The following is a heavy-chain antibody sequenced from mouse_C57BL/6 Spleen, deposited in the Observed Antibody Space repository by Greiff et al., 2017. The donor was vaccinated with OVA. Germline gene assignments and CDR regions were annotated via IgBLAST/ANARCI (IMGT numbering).Heavy chain of an antibody. CDR2: IDPETGGT. CDR3: TINYYGSSYEWFAY. D-gene: IGHD1-1*01. V-gene: IGHV1-15*01. CDR1: GYTFTDYE. J-gene: IGHJ3*01. Sequence: QVQLQQSGAELVRPGASVTLSCKASGYTFTDYEMHWVKQTPVHGLEWIGAIDPETGGTAYNQKFKGKAILTADKSSSTAYMELRSLTSEDSAVYYCTINYYGSSYEWFAYWGQGTLVTVSA.